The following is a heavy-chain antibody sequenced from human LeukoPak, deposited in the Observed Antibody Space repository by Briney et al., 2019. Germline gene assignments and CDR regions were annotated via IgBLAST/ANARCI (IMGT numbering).Heavy chain of an antibody. Sequence: GGSLRLSCAASGFTLSSYWMHWVRQAPGQGLVWVSRINSDGSSTYYADPVKGRFTISRDNAKNTLYLQMNSLRAEDTAVYYCARGYSSGLYYFDYWGQGTLVTVSS. D-gene: IGHD6-25*01. CDR1: GFTLSSYW. CDR3: ARGYSSGLYYFDY. CDR2: INSDGSST. V-gene: IGHV3-74*01. J-gene: IGHJ4*02.